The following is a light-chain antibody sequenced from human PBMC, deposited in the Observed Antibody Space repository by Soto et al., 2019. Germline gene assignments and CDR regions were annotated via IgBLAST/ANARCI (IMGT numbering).Light chain of an antibody. V-gene: IGKV1-5*01. J-gene: IGKJ2*01. CDR3: QHYKSYPYT. CDR2: DAS. CDR1: QSISSC. Sequence: DIQMTQSPSTLSASVGDRVTITCRASQSISSCLAWYQQKPGKAPKLLIFDASTLESGVPPGFSGSGSGTEFTLTINSLQPDEFAAYYCQHYKSYPYTFGQGTKLEIK.